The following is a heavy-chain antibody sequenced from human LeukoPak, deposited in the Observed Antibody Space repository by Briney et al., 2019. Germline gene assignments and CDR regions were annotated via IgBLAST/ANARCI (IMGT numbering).Heavy chain of an antibody. J-gene: IGHJ3*02. V-gene: IGHV3-23*01. CDR3: AREGYCSSTSCYEGAFDI. Sequence: GGSLRLSCAASGFTFSSYAMSWVRQAPGKGLEWVSAISGSGGSTYYADSVKGRFTISRDNAKNSLYLQMNSLRAEDTAVYYCAREGYCSSTSCYEGAFDIWGQGTMVTVSS. CDR2: ISGSGGST. D-gene: IGHD2-2*01. CDR1: GFTFSSYA.